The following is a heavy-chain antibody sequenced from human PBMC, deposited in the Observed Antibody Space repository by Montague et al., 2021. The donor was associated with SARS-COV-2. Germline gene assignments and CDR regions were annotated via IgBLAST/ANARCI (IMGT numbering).Heavy chain of an antibody. J-gene: IGHJ5*02. CDR1: GGSVSSYY. CDR3: ARAGGFYGYWSGYSSSAGFFDP. D-gene: IGHD3-3*01. CDR2: IYYSGST. V-gene: IGHV4-59*02. Sequence: SETLSLTCTVSGGSVSSYYWSWIRQSPGKGLQWLGYIYYSGSTDYNPSLKSRVTMSVDTSKNQLSLRLNSVTTADTAVYFCARAGGFYGYWSGYSSSAGFFDPWGQGILVTVSS.